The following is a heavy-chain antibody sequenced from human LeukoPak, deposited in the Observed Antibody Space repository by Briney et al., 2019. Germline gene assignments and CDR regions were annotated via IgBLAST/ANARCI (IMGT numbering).Heavy chain of an antibody. CDR3: AKDRSFFSPGAFDY. Sequence: PGGSLRLSCVASGFTFGNYAMGWVSQAPGKGLEWNSGLNGSGGNTYYADSVKGRFTISRDNSKNTLYLQMNSLRAEDTAVYYCAKDRSFFSPGAFDYWGQGTLVTVSS. J-gene: IGHJ4*02. CDR2: LNGSGGNT. D-gene: IGHD7-27*01. V-gene: IGHV3-23*01. CDR1: GFTFGNYA.